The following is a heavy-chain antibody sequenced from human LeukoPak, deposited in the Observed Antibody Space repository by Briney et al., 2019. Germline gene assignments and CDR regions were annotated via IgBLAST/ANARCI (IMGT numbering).Heavy chain of an antibody. J-gene: IGHJ4*02. CDR2: IYYSGST. V-gene: IGHV4-59*06. D-gene: IGHD3-3*01. Sequence: SETLSLTCTVSGGSISSYYWSWIRQPPGKGLEWIGYIYYSGSTYYNPSLKSRVTISVDTSKNQFSLKLSSVTAADTAVYYCARVAKIRFLEWLLHHTAGYYFDYWGQGTLVTVSS. CDR3: ARVAKIRFLEWLLHHTAGYYFDY. CDR1: GGSISSYY.